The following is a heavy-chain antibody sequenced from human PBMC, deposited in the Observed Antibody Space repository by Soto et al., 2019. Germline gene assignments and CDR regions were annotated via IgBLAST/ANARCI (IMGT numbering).Heavy chain of an antibody. CDR2: LKSDNGGT. V-gene: IGHV1-2*02. CDR3: ARDLCPLGSGTACPLYGLDI. CDR1: GYTFTGHY. D-gene: IGHD3-10*01. J-gene: IGHJ6*02. Sequence: QVQLVQSGAEVKPPGASVKVSCKASGYTFTGHYMHWVRLVSGKRLEHLGWLKSDNGGTYYAPKFQGRVTFTRDTSTSTAYMELNGLQSDDTAVYFCARDLCPLGSGTACPLYGLDIWGQGTTVVVS.